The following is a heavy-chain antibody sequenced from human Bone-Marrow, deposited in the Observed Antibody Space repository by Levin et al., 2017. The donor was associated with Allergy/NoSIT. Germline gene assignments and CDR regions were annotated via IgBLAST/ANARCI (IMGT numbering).Heavy chain of an antibody. D-gene: IGHD3-16*02. Sequence: ASVKVSCKASGYTFTSYGISWVRQAPGQGLEWMGWISPYNGNTDFAQKFQGRVTMTTDTSTTTVYMELKGLGSDDTAVYYCARVGGWSYRDYPSTPDYWGQGTLVTVSS. CDR2: ISPYNGNT. V-gene: IGHV1-18*01. CDR3: ARVGGWSYRDYPSTPDY. J-gene: IGHJ4*02. CDR1: GYTFTSYG.